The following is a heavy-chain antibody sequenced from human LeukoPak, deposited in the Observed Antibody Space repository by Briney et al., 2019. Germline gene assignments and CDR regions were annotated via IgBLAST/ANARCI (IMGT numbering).Heavy chain of an antibody. CDR3: VRDSPSGFFDL. V-gene: IGHV3-74*01. Sequence: RSGGSLRLSCAASGFTFNTYWMHWVCQAPGQGLVWVSPVNPDGTVTTYADSVKGRFTISRDNAKNTLYLQMNSLKAEDTAVYYCVRDSPSGFFDLWGRGTLVTVSS. J-gene: IGHJ2*01. CDR1: GFTFNTYW. CDR2: VNPDGTVT. D-gene: IGHD6-19*01.